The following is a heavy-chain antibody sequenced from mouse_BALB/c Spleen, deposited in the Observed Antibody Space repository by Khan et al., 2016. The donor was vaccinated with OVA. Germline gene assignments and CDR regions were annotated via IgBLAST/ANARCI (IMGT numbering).Heavy chain of an antibody. J-gene: IGHJ1*01. Sequence: EVQLQESGPGLVKPSRSLSLTCTVTGYSITSDYAWNWIRQFPGNKLEWMGYISYSGSTSYNPSLKSRISITRDTSKNQFFLQLNSVTTGDTATYYCARRAYYANWYFDVWGAGTTVTVSS. CDR1: GYSITSDYA. D-gene: IGHD1-1*02. CDR2: ISYSGST. V-gene: IGHV3-2*02. CDR3: ARRAYYANWYFDV.